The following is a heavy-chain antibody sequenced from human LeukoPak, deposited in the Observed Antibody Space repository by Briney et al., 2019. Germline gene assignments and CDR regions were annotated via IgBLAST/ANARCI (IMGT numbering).Heavy chain of an antibody. CDR2: IYSDGSTT. V-gene: IGHV3-74*01. D-gene: IGHD4-23*01. CDR3: ARTFDYGGNSFAFDI. CDR1: GFTFSSYW. J-gene: IGHJ3*02. Sequence: PGGSLRLSCAASGFTFSSYWIHWVRQAPGKGLVWVSRIYSDGSTTSYAHSVKGRFTISRDNAKNTLYLQMNSLRAEDTAVYYCARTFDYGGNSFAFDIWGQGTMVTVSS.